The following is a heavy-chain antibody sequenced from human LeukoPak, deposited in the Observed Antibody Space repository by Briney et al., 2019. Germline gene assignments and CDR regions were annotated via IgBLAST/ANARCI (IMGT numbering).Heavy chain of an antibody. CDR2: IYHSGST. CDR1: GGSISSSNW. J-gene: IGHJ4*02. CDR3: ARLPTKXDFWGXPLDX. Sequence: SETLSLTCAVSGGSISSSNWWSWVRQSPGKGLEWIGEIYHSGSTNYNPSLKSRVTISVDKSKNQFSLKLSSVTAADTAVYYCARLPTKXDFWGXPLDXXXXGTLVTVSS. D-gene: IGHD3-3*01. V-gene: IGHV4-4*02.